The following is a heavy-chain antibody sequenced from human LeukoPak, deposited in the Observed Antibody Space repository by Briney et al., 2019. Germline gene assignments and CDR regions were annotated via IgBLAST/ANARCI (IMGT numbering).Heavy chain of an antibody. CDR1: GYSFTSYW. Sequence: GESLKISCKGSGYSFTSYWIGWVRQMPGKGLEWMGIIYPGDSDTRYSPSFQGQVTISADKSISTAYLQWSSLKASDTAMYYWARRWSDQGTKFDYWGQGTLVTVSS. J-gene: IGHJ4*02. CDR3: ARRWSDQGTKFDY. CDR2: IYPGDSDT. V-gene: IGHV5-51*01. D-gene: IGHD1-1*01.